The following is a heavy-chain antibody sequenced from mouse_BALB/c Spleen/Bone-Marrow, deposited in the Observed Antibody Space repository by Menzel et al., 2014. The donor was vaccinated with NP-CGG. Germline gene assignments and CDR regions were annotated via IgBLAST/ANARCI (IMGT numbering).Heavy chain of an antibody. J-gene: IGHJ2*01. V-gene: IGHV1S29*02. CDR3: ASRPYFGYNGGAFDY. Sequence: VQLQQSGPELVKPGASVKISCKPSGYTFTDYNMHWVKQSHGKSLEWIGYIYPYNGGTGYNQKFKSKATLTVDNSSSTAYMELRSLTSEDCTVNYLASRPYFGYNGGAFDYWGQGTTLTVSS. CDR2: IYPYNGGT. CDR1: GYTFTDYN. D-gene: IGHD2-9*01.